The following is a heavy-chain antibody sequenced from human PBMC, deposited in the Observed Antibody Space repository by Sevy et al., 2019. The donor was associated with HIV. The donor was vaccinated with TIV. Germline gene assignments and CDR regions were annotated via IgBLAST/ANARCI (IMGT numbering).Heavy chain of an antibody. V-gene: IGHV4-31*03. CDR3: ARSIVGASGGDAFDI. CDR1: GGSISSGGYY. D-gene: IGHD1-26*01. J-gene: IGHJ3*02. CDR2: IYYSGST. Sequence: SETLSLTCTVSGGSISSGGYYWSWIRQHPGKGLEWIGYIYYSGSTYYNPSLKSRVTISVDTSKNQFSLKLSSVTAADTAVYYCARSIVGASGGDAFDIWGHGTMVTVSS.